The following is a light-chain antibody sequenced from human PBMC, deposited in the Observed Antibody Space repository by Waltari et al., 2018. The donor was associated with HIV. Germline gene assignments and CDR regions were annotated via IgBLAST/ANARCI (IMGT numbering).Light chain of an antibody. V-gene: IGLV2-14*03. CDR1: SSDIGAYNS. J-gene: IGLJ1*01. CDR3: KSKTSSSTPCV. Sequence: QSALTQPASVSGSPGQSITISCTGSSSDIGAYNSVSWYQQHPGKAPKLIIYDGSNQPSGVSGRFSGTNSGNAASLTISGLQAEDEADYFCKSKTSSSTPCVFGTGTKVAVL. CDR2: DGS.